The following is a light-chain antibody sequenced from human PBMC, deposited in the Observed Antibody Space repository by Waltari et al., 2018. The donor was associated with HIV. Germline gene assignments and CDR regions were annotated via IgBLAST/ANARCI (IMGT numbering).Light chain of an antibody. Sequence: QSALTQPASVSGSPGQSITISCTGTSSDIGGFNYVSWYQHHPGKAPKLIIYDVTNRPSGAFSRFSGSKSGNTSSLTISGLQADDECDYYCSSYTTNAAYVFGTGTRVTVL. CDR2: DVT. CDR1: SSDIGGFNY. CDR3: SSYTTNAAYV. J-gene: IGLJ1*01. V-gene: IGLV2-14*01.